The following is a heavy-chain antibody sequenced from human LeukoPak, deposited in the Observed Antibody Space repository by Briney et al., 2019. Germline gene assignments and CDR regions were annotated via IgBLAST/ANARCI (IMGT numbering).Heavy chain of an antibody. CDR2: INCNSGGT. J-gene: IGHJ6*02. Sequence: ASVKVSCKASGYTFTGYYIHWVRQAPGQGLEWMGWINCNSGGTKDAQKFQGRVTMTRDTSISTAYMELSRLRSDDTAVYYCARVVGSVRNYYYGIDVWGQGTTVTVSS. D-gene: IGHD2-15*01. CDR3: ARVVGSVRNYYYGIDV. CDR1: GYTFTGYY. V-gene: IGHV1-2*02.